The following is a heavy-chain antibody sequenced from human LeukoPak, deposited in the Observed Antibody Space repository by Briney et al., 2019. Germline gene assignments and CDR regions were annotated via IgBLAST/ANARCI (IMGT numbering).Heavy chain of an antibody. CDR1: GGSFSGYY. J-gene: IGHJ4*02. CDR3: ARLVAATGNFDY. CDR2: INHSGST. Sequence: SETLSLTCAVYGGSFSGYYWSWIRQPPGKGLEWIGEINHSGSTNYNPSLKSRVTISVDTSKNRFSLKQSSVTAADTAVYYCARLVAATGNFDYWGQGTLVTVSS. D-gene: IGHD6-13*01. V-gene: IGHV4-34*01.